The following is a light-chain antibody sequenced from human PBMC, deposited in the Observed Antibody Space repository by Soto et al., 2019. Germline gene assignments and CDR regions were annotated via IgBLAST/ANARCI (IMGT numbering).Light chain of an antibody. CDR2: GAS. CDR3: QQSYSTLWT. Sequence: EIVLTQSPATLSLSPGETATLSCRASQSVSSNLAWYQQKPGQAPRLLIYGASNRATDIPARFSGSGSGTEFTLTISSLQSEDFAVYYCQQSYSTLWTFGQGTKVDNK. J-gene: IGKJ1*01. CDR1: QSVSSN. V-gene: IGKV3-15*01.